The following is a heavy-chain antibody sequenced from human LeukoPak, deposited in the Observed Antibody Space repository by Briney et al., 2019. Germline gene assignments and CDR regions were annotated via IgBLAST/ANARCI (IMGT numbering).Heavy chain of an antibody. CDR1: GFTVSSNY. V-gene: IGHV3-53*01. CDR2: IYSGGST. J-gene: IGHJ6*03. Sequence: PGGSLRLSCAASGFTVSSNYMSWVRQAPGKGLEWVSVIYSGGSTYYSDSVKGRFTISRDNSKNTLYLQMNSLRAEDTAVYYCARGQGGYNYFLSYYYYMDVWGKGTTVTISS. CDR3: ARGQGGYNYFLSYYYYMDV. D-gene: IGHD5-24*01.